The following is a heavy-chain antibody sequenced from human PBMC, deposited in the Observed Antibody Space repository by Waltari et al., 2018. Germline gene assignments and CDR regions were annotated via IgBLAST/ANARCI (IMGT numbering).Heavy chain of an antibody. CDR2: LIPIFGAP. Sequence: QVHLVQSGAEVKKPGSSVKVSCKASGGTFGRSAITWVRQAPGQGLEWMGGLIPIFGAPNYAQRFQGRVTITADESTSTVYMELSSPKSEDTALYFCARRQLGGPLDPWGQGTLVTVSS. CDR1: GGTFGRSA. J-gene: IGHJ5*02. CDR3: ARRQLGGPLDP. V-gene: IGHV1-69*12. D-gene: IGHD1-1*01.